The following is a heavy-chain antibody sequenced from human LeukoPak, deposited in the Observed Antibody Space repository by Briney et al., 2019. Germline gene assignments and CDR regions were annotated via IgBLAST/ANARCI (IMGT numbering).Heavy chain of an antibody. CDR3: AGADTNWGSLGVDY. Sequence: ASVKVSCKASGYTFTGYYMHWVRQAPGQGLEWMGWINPNSGDTNYAQKFQGRVTMTRDTSISTAYMELSRLRSDDTAVYYCAGADTNWGSLGVDYWGQGTLVAVSS. CDR1: GYTFTGYY. D-gene: IGHD7-27*01. V-gene: IGHV1-2*02. J-gene: IGHJ4*02. CDR2: INPNSGDT.